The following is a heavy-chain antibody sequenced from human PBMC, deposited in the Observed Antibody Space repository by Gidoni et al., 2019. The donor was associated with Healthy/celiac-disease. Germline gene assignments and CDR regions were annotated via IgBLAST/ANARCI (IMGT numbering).Heavy chain of an antibody. CDR3: AREVTGWFDP. CDR1: GFTVSSNY. D-gene: IGHD2-21*02. CDR2: IYSGGST. Sequence: EVPLVASWGCLVQPGGSLRLSCAASGFTVSSNYMRWVRQAPGKGVAWVSVIYSGGSTYYADSVKGRFTISRDNSKNTLYLQMNSRRAEDTAVYYCAREVTGWFDPWGQGTLVTVSS. J-gene: IGHJ5*02. V-gene: IGHV3-66*01.